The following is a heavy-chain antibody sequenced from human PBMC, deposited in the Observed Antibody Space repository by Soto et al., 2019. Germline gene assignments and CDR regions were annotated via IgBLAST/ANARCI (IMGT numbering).Heavy chain of an antibody. D-gene: IGHD6-19*01. Sequence: QVQLVESGGGVVQPGRSLRLSCAASGFTFSSYAMHWVRQAPGKGLEWVAVISYDGSNKYYADSVKGRFTISRDNSKNPLYLQMTSLRAEDTAVYYCARFGQGLSIDYWGQGTLVTVSS. CDR2: ISYDGSNK. CDR3: ARFGQGLSIDY. CDR1: GFTFSSYA. J-gene: IGHJ4*02. V-gene: IGHV3-30-3*01.